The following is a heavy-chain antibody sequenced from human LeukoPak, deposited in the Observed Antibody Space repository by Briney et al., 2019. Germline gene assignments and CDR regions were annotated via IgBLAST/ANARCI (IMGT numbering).Heavy chain of an antibody. V-gene: IGHV3-43*02. CDR2: ISGDGRRT. Sequence: GGSLRLSCAVSGFTFDDYYAIHWVRQAPGKGLEWVSLISGDGRRTNYTDSVKGRFTISRDDTKSSLFLQMNSLTTDDTAFYYXAXXXXGPWGQGTLVTVSS. J-gene: IGHJ5*02. CDR1: GFTFDDYYA. CDR3: AXXXXGP.